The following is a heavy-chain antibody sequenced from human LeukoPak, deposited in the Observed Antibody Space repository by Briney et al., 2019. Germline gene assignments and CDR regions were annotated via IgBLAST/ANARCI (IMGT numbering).Heavy chain of an antibody. D-gene: IGHD1-14*01. V-gene: IGHV4-34*01. Sequence: SETLSLTCAVYGGCFRCYYWRGIRQPPGKGLEWIGEFNHSGSTNYNPSLKSRFTISVDTSKIQFSLKLSSVTAADTAVYYCARVTRCRRVFSWVPNRVFDYWGQGTLVTVSS. CDR3: ARVTRCRRVFSWVPNRVFDY. CDR2: FNHSGST. J-gene: IGHJ4*02. CDR1: GGCFRCYY.